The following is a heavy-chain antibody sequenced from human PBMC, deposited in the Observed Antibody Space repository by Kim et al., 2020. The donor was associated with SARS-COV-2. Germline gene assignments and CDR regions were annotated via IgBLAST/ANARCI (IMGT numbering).Heavy chain of an antibody. D-gene: IGHD6-19*01. V-gene: IGHV3-33*06. CDR2: IWYDGSNK. CDR3: AKDPSHGAYSSGWYDY. J-gene: IGHJ4*02. Sequence: GGSLRLSCAASGFTFSSYGMHWVRQAPGKGLEWVAVIWYDGSNKYYADSVKGRFTISRDNSKNTLYLQMNSLRAEDTAVYYCAKDPSHGAYSSGWYDYWGQGTLVTVSS. CDR1: GFTFSSYG.